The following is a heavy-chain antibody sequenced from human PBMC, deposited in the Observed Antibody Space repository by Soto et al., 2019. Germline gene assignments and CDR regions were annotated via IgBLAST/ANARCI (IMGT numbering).Heavy chain of an antibody. CDR2: ISYEEINNK. CDR1: GFSFRNYG. CDR3: AKGYCSGPSCYRGYGMDV. D-gene: IGHD2-2*01. V-gene: IGHV3-30*18. Sequence: GGSLRLSCVASGFSFRNYGMHWVRQAPGKGLEWVAVISYEEINNKNYADSVKGRFTISRDNSENTLYLQMDSLRAEDTAVYYCAKGYCSGPSCYRGYGMDVWSQGTTVTVSS. J-gene: IGHJ6*02.